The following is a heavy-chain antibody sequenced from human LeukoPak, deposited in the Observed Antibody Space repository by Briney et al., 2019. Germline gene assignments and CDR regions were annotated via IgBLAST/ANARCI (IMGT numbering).Heavy chain of an antibody. J-gene: IGHJ4*02. CDR3: ARRGAWSGFYDY. D-gene: IGHD3-3*01. CDR1: GASISSSNYY. V-gene: IGHV4-39*01. Sequence: SETLSLTCTVSGASISSSNYYWDWIRQPPGNGLEWIGSIYYSGSTYYNPSLKSRVTISVDTSKKQFSLKLSSVTAADTAVYYCARRGAWSGFYDYWGQGTLVTVSS. CDR2: IYYSGST.